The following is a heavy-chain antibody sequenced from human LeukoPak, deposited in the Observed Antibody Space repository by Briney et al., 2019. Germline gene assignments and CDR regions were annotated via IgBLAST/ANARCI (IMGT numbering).Heavy chain of an antibody. CDR2: INHSGST. CDR1: GGSFSGYY. D-gene: IGHD6-13*01. J-gene: IGHJ6*03. V-gene: IGHV4-34*01. Sequence: PSETLSLTCAVYGGSFSGYYWSWIRQPPGKGLEWIGEINHSGSTNYNPSLKSRVTISVDTSKNQFSLKLSSVTAADTAVYYCAGSYSSSWSPYYYMDVWGKGTTVTVSS. CDR3: AGSYSSSWSPYYYMDV.